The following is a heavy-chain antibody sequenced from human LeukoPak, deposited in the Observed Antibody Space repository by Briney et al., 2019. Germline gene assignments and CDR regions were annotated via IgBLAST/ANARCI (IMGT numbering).Heavy chain of an antibody. V-gene: IGHV3-9*01. J-gene: IGHJ4*02. CDR1: GFTFDDYA. CDR2: ISWNSGSI. Sequence: PGGSLRLSCAASGFTFDDYAMHWVRQAPGKGLEWVSGISWNSGSIGYADSVKGRFTISRDNAKNSLYLQMNSLRPEDTALYYCAVWGYYYDSSGYYYSYWGQGTLVTVSS. D-gene: IGHD3-22*01. CDR3: AVWGYYYDSSGYYYSY.